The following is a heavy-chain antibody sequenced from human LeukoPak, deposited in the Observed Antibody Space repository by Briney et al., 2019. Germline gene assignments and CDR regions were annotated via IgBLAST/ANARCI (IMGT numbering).Heavy chain of an antibody. D-gene: IGHD6-13*01. Sequence: ASVKVSFKASGYTFTVYYMHWVRQAPGQGLEWMGWINPNSGGTNYAQKFQGRVTITADKSTSTDYMEVRRLRYEETAVYYCARIAPRIAAAGELDYYFDYWGQGTLVTVSS. CDR3: ARIAPRIAAAGELDYYFDY. CDR2: INPNSGGT. J-gene: IGHJ4*02. CDR1: GYTFTVYY. V-gene: IGHV1-2*02.